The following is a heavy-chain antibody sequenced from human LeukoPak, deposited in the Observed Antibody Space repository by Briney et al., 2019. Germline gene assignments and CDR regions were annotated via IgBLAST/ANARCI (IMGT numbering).Heavy chain of an antibody. CDR2: INPSGGST. CDR3: ARYSYPTRGIVVVPALDY. Sequence: ASVKVSCKASGGTFSSYTISWVRQAPGQGLEWMGIINPSGGSTSYAQKFQGRVTMTRDTSTSTVYMELSSLRSEDTAVYYCARYSYPTRGIVVVPALDYWGQGTLVTVSS. J-gene: IGHJ4*02. D-gene: IGHD3-22*01. CDR1: GGTFSSYT. V-gene: IGHV1-46*01.